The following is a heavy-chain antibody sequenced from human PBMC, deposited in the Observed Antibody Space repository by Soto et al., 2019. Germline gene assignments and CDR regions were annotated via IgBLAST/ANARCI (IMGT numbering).Heavy chain of an antibody. V-gene: IGHV3-15*07. D-gene: IGHD3-3*01. CDR2: IKSKTDGGTT. CDR1: GFTFSNAG. Sequence: GGSLRLSCAASGFTFSNAGMNWVRQAPGKGLEWVGRIKSKTDGGTTDYAAPVKGRFTISRDDSKNTLYLQMNSLKTEDTAVYYCTTQRTSTIFGVVINYGMDVWGQGTTVTVSS. CDR3: TTQRTSTIFGVVINYGMDV. J-gene: IGHJ6*02.